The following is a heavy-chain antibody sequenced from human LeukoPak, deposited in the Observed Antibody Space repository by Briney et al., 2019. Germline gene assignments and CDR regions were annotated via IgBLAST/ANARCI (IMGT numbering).Heavy chain of an antibody. CDR1: GFTVSSNY. J-gene: IGHJ5*02. CDR2: ISSSSSYI. Sequence: GGSLRLSCAASGFTVSSNYMSWVRQAPGKGLEWVSSISSSSSYIYYADSVKGRFTISRDNAKNSLYLQMNSLRAEDTAVYYCARDSGSSWYNWFDPWGQGTLVTVSS. CDR3: ARDSGSSWYNWFDP. V-gene: IGHV3-21*01. D-gene: IGHD6-13*01.